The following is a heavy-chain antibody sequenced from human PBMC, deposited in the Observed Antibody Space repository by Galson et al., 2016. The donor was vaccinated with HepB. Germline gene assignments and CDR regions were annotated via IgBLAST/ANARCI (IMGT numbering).Heavy chain of an antibody. D-gene: IGHD2-2*01. V-gene: IGHV1-18*04. J-gene: IGHJ6*02. CDR1: GYTFTNYG. CDR3: ARVNARQKSSSSLRCFWDYYYAMDV. CDR2: INIDNGNT. Sequence: SVKVSCKASGYTFTNYGVSWVRRAPGQGLEWMGWINIDNGNTNYAQRVQGRVTMTTDTSTSTAYMELRSLRSDDTAVYYCARVNARQKSSSSLRCFWDYYYAMDVWGPGTTVIVSS.